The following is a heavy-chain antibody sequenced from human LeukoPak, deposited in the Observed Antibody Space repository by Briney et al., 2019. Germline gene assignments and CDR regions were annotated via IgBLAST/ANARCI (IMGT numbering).Heavy chain of an antibody. CDR2: ISSSSSYI. CDR1: GFTFSSYS. J-gene: IGHJ4*02. D-gene: IGHD5-18*01. Sequence: GGSLRLSCAASGFTFSSYSMNWVRQAPGKGLEWVSSISSSSSYIYYADSVRGRFTMSRDNSKNTVYLQMSSLRAEDTAVYYCAREKSGHSYMTQGGIDYWGQGTLVTVSS. V-gene: IGHV3-21*01. CDR3: AREKSGHSYMTQGGIDY.